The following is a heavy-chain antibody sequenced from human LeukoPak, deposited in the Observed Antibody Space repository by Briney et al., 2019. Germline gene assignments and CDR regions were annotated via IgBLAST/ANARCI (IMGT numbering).Heavy chain of an antibody. D-gene: IGHD6-19*01. Sequence: PGRSLRLSCAASGFTFDDYAVHWVRQAPGKGLEWVSGISWNSGSIGYADSVKGRFTISRDNAKNSLYLQMNSLRAEDTALYYCAKDRFLSSSGLSSWGQGTLVTVSS. CDR2: ISWNSGSI. CDR1: GFTFDDYA. J-gene: IGHJ4*02. V-gene: IGHV3-9*01. CDR3: AKDRFLSSSGLSS.